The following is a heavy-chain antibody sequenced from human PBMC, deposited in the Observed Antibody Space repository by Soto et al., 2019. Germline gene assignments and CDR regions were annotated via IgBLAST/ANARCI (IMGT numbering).Heavy chain of an antibody. Sequence: PGGSLRLSCAASGFTFSSYEMNWVRQAPGKGLEWVSYISSSGSTIYYADSVKGRFTISRDNAKNSLYLQMNSLRAEDTAVYYCARERGFGELLSRYYYYGMDVWGQGTTVTVSS. J-gene: IGHJ6*02. CDR2: ISSSGSTI. CDR1: GFTFSSYE. CDR3: ARERGFGELLSRYYYYGMDV. V-gene: IGHV3-48*03. D-gene: IGHD3-10*01.